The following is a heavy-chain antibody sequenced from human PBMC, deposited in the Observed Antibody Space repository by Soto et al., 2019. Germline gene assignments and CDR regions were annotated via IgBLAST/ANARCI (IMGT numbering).Heavy chain of an antibody. D-gene: IGHD3-10*01. Sequence: QVQLVQSGAEVKKPGSSVKVSCKASGGTFSSYAISWVRQAPGQGLEWMGGIIPIFGTANYAQKFQGRVTITADQSTSTAYMELSRLRSEDTAVYYCARAPLWFGELSTYYYYYGMDVWGQGTTVTVSS. CDR2: IIPIFGTA. CDR3: ARAPLWFGELSTYYYYYGMDV. CDR1: GGTFSSYA. V-gene: IGHV1-69*01. J-gene: IGHJ6*02.